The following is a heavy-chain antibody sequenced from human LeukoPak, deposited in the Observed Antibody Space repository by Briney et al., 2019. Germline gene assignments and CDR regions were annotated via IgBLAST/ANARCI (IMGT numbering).Heavy chain of an antibody. D-gene: IGHD5-12*01. CDR1: GFTLSNYG. Sequence: GGSLRLSCVASGFTLSNYGMHWVRQAPGKGLEWVAVISFDGSNKYYADSVKGRFTISRDSSKNTVYLQMNSLRGEDTAVYYCAKDYIVATITYYFDYWGQGTLVTVSS. CDR3: AKDYIVATITYYFDY. J-gene: IGHJ4*02. V-gene: IGHV3-30*18. CDR2: ISFDGSNK.